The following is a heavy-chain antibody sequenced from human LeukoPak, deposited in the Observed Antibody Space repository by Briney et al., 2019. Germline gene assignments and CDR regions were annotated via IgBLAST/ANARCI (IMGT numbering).Heavy chain of an antibody. J-gene: IGHJ3*02. Sequence: GASVKVSCKASGYTFTGYYMHWVRQAPGQGLEWMGWINPNSGGTNYAQKFQGRVTMTRDTSISTAYMELSRLRSDDTAVYYCARGPPGYCSGGSCYSGNDAFDIWGQGTMVTVSS. V-gene: IGHV1-2*02. D-gene: IGHD2-15*01. CDR2: INPNSGGT. CDR3: ARGPPGYCSGGSCYSGNDAFDI. CDR1: GYTFTGYY.